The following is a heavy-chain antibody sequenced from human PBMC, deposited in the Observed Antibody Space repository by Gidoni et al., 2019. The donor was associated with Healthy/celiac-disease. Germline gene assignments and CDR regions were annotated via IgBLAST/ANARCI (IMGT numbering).Heavy chain of an antibody. CDR1: GFTFSSYA. D-gene: IGHD6-6*01. CDR3: AKERISSPYYYYYYGMDV. Sequence: EVQLLESGGGLVQPGGSLRLSCAASGFTFSSYAMSWVRQAPGKGLEWGSAISGSGGSTYYADSVKGRFTISRDNSKNTLYLQMNSLRAEDTAVYYCAKERISSPYYYYYYGMDVWGQGTTVTVSS. J-gene: IGHJ6*02. CDR2: ISGSGGST. V-gene: IGHV3-23*01.